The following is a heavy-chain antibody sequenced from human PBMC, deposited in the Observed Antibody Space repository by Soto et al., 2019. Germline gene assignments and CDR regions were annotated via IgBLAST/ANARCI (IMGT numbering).Heavy chain of an antibody. Sequence: QVQLVQTGAEVKRPGSSVNVSCTASRGTFSNYAILWVRQAPGQGLEWMGGIVPIHDTTDYAQKFQGRVTITADEPSITAYMELRSLRSEDTAVYYCAADYDGLLSWGQGTLVTVSS. CDR1: RGTFSNYA. CDR2: IVPIHDTT. V-gene: IGHV1-69*01. D-gene: IGHD3-3*01. J-gene: IGHJ5*02. CDR3: AADYDGLLS.